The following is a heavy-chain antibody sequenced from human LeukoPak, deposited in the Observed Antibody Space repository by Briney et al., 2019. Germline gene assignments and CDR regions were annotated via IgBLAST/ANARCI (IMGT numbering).Heavy chain of an antibody. Sequence: GGSLRLSCAASGFTFSSHSMNWVRQAPGKGLEWVGRIKSKGSGETSECAAPVKGRFTISRDDSKNTLYLQMNSLTTEDTAVYYCRWEKSPYYGLDVWGQGTTVTVS. CDR3: RWEKSPYYGLDV. J-gene: IGHJ6*02. D-gene: IGHD1-26*01. CDR2: IKSKGSGETS. CDR1: GFTFSSHS. V-gene: IGHV3-15*01.